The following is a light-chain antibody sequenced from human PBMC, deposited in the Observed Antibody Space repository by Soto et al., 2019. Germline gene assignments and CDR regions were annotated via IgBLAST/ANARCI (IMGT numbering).Light chain of an antibody. CDR3: ASWDDSLNGTL. CDR1: SSNIGINA. V-gene: IGLV1-44*01. Sequence: QSVLTPPPSASGTPGQRVTICCSGSSSNIGINAVNWYQQLPGTAPKLLMYDNNQRPSGVPDRVSGSKSGTSASLAISGLQSDDEADYYCASWDDSLNGTLLGTGTKVTVL. CDR2: DNN. J-gene: IGLJ1*01.